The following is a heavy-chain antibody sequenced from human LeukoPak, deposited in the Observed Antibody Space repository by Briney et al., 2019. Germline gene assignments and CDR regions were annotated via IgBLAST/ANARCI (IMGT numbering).Heavy chain of an antibody. CDR2: IYYSGST. D-gene: IGHD1-7*01. Sequence: SETLSLTCTVSGGSISSSSHYWGWIRQPPGKGLEWIGSIYYSGSTYYNPSLKSRVTISVDTSKNQFSLKLSSVTAADTAVYYCARSLDWNYGAYYYYYMDVWGKGTTVTVSS. J-gene: IGHJ6*03. V-gene: IGHV4-39*01. CDR3: ARSLDWNYGAYYYYYMDV. CDR1: GGSISSSSHY.